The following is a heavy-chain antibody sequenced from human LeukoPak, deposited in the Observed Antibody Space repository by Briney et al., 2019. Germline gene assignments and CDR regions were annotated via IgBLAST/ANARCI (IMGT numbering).Heavy chain of an antibody. D-gene: IGHD5/OR15-5a*01. J-gene: IGHJ3*02. CDR2: IYSGGST. Sequence: GGSLRLSCAASGFTVSSNCMSWVRQAPGKGLEWVSVIYSGGSTYYADSVKGRFTISRDNSKNSLYLQMNSLRAEDTAVYYCARGVWRDAFDIWGQGTMVTVSS. CDR1: GFTVSSNC. CDR3: ARGVWRDAFDI. V-gene: IGHV3-66*01.